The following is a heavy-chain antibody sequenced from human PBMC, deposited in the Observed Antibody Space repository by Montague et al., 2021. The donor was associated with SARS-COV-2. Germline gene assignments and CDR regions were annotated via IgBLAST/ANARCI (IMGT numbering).Heavy chain of an antibody. CDR2: IYTSGST. D-gene: IGHD5-12*01. V-gene: IGHV4-61*02. CDR3: ARDRPPVATTFYYYYYGMDV. CDR1: GGSISSGSYY. J-gene: IGHJ6*02. Sequence: TLSLTCTVSGGSISSGSYYWSWIRQPAGKGLEWIGRIYTSGSTNYNPSLKSRVTISVDTSKNPFSLKLSSVTAAATAVYYCARDRPPVATTFYYYYYGMDVWGQGTTVTVSS.